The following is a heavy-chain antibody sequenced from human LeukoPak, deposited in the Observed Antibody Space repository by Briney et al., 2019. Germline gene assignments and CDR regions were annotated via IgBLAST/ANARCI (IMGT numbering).Heavy chain of an antibody. CDR1: GYSISSGYY. V-gene: IGHV4-38-2*02. CDR3: AAASGVATVYYFDY. CDR2: IYHSGST. J-gene: IGHJ4*02. D-gene: IGHD2-21*02. Sequence: SETLSLTCTVSGYSISSGYYWGWIRQPPGKGLEWIGSIYHSGSTYYNPSLKSRVTISVDTSKNQFSLKLSSVTAADTAVYYCAAASGVATVYYFDYWGQGTLVTVSS.